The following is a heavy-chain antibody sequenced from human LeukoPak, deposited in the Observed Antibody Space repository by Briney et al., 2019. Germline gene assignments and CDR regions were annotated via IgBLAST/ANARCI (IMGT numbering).Heavy chain of an antibody. CDR1: GYTFTSYD. J-gene: IGHJ4*02. CDR3: ARALKSIAARPYYFDY. CDR2: MNPNSGNT. Sequence: ASVKVSCKASGYTFTSYDINWVRQATGQGLEWMGWMNPNSGNTGYVQKFQGRVTITRNTSISTAYMELSSLRSEDTAVYYCARALKSIAARPYYFDYWGQGTLVTVSS. D-gene: IGHD6-6*01. V-gene: IGHV1-8*03.